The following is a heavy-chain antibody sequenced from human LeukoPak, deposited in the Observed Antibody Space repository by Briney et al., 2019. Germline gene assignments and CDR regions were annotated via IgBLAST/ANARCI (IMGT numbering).Heavy chain of an antibody. Sequence: TGGPLRLSCAASGFTFSNYGLHWVRQAPGKGLEWLAVMWFDGSHKYYAESVKGRFTISRDNSKDALHLQMNSLIAEDTAVYYCARDPPMYYYDEPGSRDAFDIWGQGTMVTVSS. CDR3: ARDPPMYYYDEPGSRDAFDI. V-gene: IGHV3-33*01. CDR1: GFTFSNYG. J-gene: IGHJ3*02. D-gene: IGHD3-22*01. CDR2: MWFDGSHK.